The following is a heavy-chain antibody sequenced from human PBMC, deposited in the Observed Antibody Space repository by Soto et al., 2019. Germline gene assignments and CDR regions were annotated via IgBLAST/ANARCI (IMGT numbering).Heavy chain of an antibody. V-gene: IGHV1-3*01. CDR1: GYTFTSYA. D-gene: IGHD6-13*01. Sequence: QVQLVQSGAEVKKPGASVKVSCKASGYTFTSYAMHWVRQAPGQRLEWMGWINAGNGNTKYSQKFQGRVTITRDTSASTAYMELSRLRSEDTAVYYCVRELPAGTFDIWGQGTMVPVSS. J-gene: IGHJ3*02. CDR3: VRELPAGTFDI. CDR2: INAGNGNT.